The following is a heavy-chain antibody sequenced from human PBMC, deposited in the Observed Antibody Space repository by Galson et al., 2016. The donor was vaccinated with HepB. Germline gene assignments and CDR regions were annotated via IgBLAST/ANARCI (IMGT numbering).Heavy chain of an antibody. CDR3: ARAAKTPSEFTIYGVKQYLDR. J-gene: IGHJ2*01. CDR2: FYNSGST. CDR1: GGSISSSNYF. V-gene: IGHV4-39*01. Sequence: EPLSLTCTVSGGSISSSNYFWGWIRQPPGKGLEWIGNFYNSGSTSYNPSLQSRVTISVDTSKNRISLKLSSVTAADTAVYYCARAAKTPSEFTIYGVKQYLDRWGRGTLVTVSS. D-gene: IGHD3-3*01.